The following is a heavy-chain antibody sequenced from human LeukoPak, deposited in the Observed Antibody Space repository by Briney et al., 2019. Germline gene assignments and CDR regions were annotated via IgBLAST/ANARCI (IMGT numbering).Heavy chain of an antibody. D-gene: IGHD2-15*01. CDR3: ARYCSGGSCYDWFDP. Sequence: PSQTLSLTCTVSGGSISSDGYYWSWIRQHPGKGLEWIGYIYYSGSTYYNPSLKSRVTISVDTSKNQFSLKLSSVTAADTAVYYCARYCSGGSCYDWFDPWGQGTLDTVSS. V-gene: IGHV4-31*03. CDR2: IYYSGST. CDR1: GGSISSDGYY. J-gene: IGHJ5*02.